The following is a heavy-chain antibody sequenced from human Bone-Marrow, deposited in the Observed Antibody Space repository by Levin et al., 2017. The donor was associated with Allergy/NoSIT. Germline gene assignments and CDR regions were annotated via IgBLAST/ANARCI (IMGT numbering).Heavy chain of an antibody. J-gene: IGHJ6*02. CDR1: GFVFNSHP. V-gene: IGHV3-21*01. D-gene: IGHD2-2*01. CDR2: ISSFNTYI. Sequence: SCEASGFVFNSHPMIWVRQAPGKGLEWVASISSFNTYIDYADSLRGRFTISRDNAKESLYLQMDSLRAEDTAIYYCARGASCSSTNCYDLIYYNYNGLDVWGQGTTVTVSS. CDR3: ARGASCSSTNCYDLIYYNYNGLDV.